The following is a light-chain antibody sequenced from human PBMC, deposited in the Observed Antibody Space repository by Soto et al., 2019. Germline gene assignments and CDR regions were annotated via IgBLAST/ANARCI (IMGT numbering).Light chain of an antibody. CDR2: GAS. Sequence: EVVMTQSPATLSVSPGERATLSCRASQSVSEYLVWYQQKPGQAPRLLIYGASTRATGIPARFSGSGSGTEFTLTISSLQPDDFATYYCQQYNSYFSWTFGQGTKVDIK. CDR3: QQYNSYFSWT. CDR1: QSVSEY. J-gene: IGKJ1*01. V-gene: IGKV3-15*01.